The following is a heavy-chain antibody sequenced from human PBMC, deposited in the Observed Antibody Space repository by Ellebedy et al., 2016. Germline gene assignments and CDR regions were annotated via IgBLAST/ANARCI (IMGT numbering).Heavy chain of an antibody. Sequence: GGSLRLXXTASGFTFSNAWMMWVRQAPGKGLEWVGRIKTKSDGGTTHYAAPVNGRFTISRDDSKNTLYLQMSSLKTEDTAVYFCSTPPYCGGDCRWNDYWGQGTLVTVSS. CDR1: GFTFSNAW. J-gene: IGHJ4*02. CDR2: IKTKSDGGTT. CDR3: STPPYCGGDCRWNDY. V-gene: IGHV3-15*07. D-gene: IGHD2-21*01.